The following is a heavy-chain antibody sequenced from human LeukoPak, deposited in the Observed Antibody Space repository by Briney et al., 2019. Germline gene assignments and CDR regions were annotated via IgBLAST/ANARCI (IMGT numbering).Heavy chain of an antibody. D-gene: IGHD2-15*01. CDR3: AIEGGYCSSGTCYPWWFDP. V-gene: IGHV1-2*02. CDR2: INPNSGGT. Sequence: ASVKVSCKASGYTFTGYYVHWVRQAPGQGIEWMGWINPNSGGTNYAQKFQGRVTMTRDTSISTAYMELSRLRSDDTAVYYCAIEGGYCSSGTCYPWWFDPWGQGTLVTVSS. CDR1: GYTFTGYY. J-gene: IGHJ5*02.